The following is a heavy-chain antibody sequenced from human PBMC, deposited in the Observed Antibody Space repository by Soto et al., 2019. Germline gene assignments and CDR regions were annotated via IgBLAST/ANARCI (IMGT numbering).Heavy chain of an antibody. CDR2: IIPIFGTA. Sequence: ASVKVSCKASGGTFSSYAISWVRQAPGQGLEWMGGIIPIFGTANYAQKFQGRVTITADESTSTAYMELSSLRSEDTAVYYCARPGYPRYGMDVWGQGTTVTVSS. J-gene: IGHJ6*02. CDR3: ARPGYPRYGMDV. V-gene: IGHV1-69*13. CDR1: GGTFSSYA. D-gene: IGHD6-13*01.